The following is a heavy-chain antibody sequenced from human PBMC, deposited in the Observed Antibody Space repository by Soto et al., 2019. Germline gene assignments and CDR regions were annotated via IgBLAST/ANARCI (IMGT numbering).Heavy chain of an antibody. CDR2: ISGSGGST. J-gene: IGHJ4*02. D-gene: IGHD3-10*01. Sequence: GGSLRLSCAASGFTFNSYAMSWVRQAPGRGLEWVSAISGSGGSTYYADSVKGRFTISRDNSKNTLYLQMNSLRAEDTAVYYCAKDRGGRLSLMVLYWGQGTLVTVSS. CDR3: AKDRGGRLSLMVLY. CDR1: GFTFNSYA. V-gene: IGHV3-23*01.